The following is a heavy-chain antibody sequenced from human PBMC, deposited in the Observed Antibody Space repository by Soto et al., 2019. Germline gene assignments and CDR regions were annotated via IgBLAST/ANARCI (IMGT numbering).Heavy chain of an antibody. J-gene: IGHJ6*02. CDR2: FDPEDGET. CDR3: ATESIAVEAGMDV. Sequence: ASVKVSCKASGYTFTSYDINWVRQAPGKGLEWMGGFDPEDGETIYAQKFQGSVTMTEDTSTDTAYMELSSLRSEDTAVYYCATESIAVEAGMDVWGQGTTVTVSS. CDR1: GYTFTSYD. V-gene: IGHV1-24*01. D-gene: IGHD6-19*01.